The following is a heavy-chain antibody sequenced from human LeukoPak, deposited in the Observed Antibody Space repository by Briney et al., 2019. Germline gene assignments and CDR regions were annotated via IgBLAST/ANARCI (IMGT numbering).Heavy chain of an antibody. CDR1: GYTFTSYG. Sequence: GASVKVSCKASGYTFTSYGISWVRQAPGQGLEWMGWISAYNGNTNYAQKLQGRVTMTTDTSTSTAYMELRSLRSDDAAVYYCARGGYCSSTSCYFPDYWGQGTLVTVSS. V-gene: IGHV1-18*01. J-gene: IGHJ4*02. CDR3: ARGGYCSSTSCYFPDY. D-gene: IGHD2-2*01. CDR2: ISAYNGNT.